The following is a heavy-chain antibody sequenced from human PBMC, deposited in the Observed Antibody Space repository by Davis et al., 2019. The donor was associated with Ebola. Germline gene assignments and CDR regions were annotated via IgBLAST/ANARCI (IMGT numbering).Heavy chain of an antibody. CDR2: IYYSGST. D-gene: IGHD3-22*01. CDR3: ARHLRDSSGYSLYGMDV. Sequence: PSETLSLTCTVSGGSISSHYCSWIRQPPGKGLEWIGYIYYSGSTNYNPSLKSRVTISVDTSKNQFSLKLSSVTAADTAVYYCARHLRDSSGYSLYGMDVWGQGTTVTVSS. CDR1: GGSISSHY. J-gene: IGHJ6*02. V-gene: IGHV4-59*11.